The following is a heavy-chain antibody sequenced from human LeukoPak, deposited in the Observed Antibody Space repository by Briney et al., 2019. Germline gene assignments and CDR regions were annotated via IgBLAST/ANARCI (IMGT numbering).Heavy chain of an antibody. CDR2: INHSGST. V-gene: IGHV4-34*01. D-gene: IGHD2/OR15-2a*01. CDR3: ARGRRISHTRYYFDY. CDR1: GGSFSGYY. Sequence: KTSETLSLTCAVYGGSFSGYYWSWIRQPPGKGLEWIREINHSGSTNYNPSLKSRVTISVDTSKNQFSLKLSSVTAADTAVYYCARGRRISHTRYYFDYWGQGTLVTVSS. J-gene: IGHJ4*02.